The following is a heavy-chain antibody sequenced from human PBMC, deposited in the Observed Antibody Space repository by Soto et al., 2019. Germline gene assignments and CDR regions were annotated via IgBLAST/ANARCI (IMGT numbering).Heavy chain of an antibody. CDR3: ARDDYVLRFDP. CDR2: INGDGSST. Sequence: EVPLVESGGDLVQPGGSLRLSCAASAFTFSNYWMHWVRQAPGKGLVWVSRINGDGSSTIYADSVKGRFTISRDNAKNTLYLQMNSLRAEDTAVYYCARDDYVLRFDPWGQGTLVTVSS. D-gene: IGHD3-10*02. J-gene: IGHJ5*02. CDR1: AFTFSNYW. V-gene: IGHV3-74*01.